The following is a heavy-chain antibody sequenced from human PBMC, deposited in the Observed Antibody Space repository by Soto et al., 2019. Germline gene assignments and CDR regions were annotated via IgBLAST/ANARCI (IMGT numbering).Heavy chain of an antibody. CDR1: GGSISSYY. Sequence: SETLSLTCTVSGGSISSYYWSWIRQPPGKGLEWIGYIYYSGSTNYNPSLKSRVTISVDTSKNQFSLKLSSVTAADTAVYYCARSTAGYAPFDYWGQGTQVTVSS. V-gene: IGHV4-59*01. D-gene: IGHD2-2*01. J-gene: IGHJ4*02. CDR2: IYYSGST. CDR3: ARSTAGYAPFDY.